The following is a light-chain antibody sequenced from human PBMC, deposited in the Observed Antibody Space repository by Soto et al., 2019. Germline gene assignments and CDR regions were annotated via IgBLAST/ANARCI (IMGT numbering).Light chain of an antibody. CDR1: QSVSSSN. V-gene: IGKV3-20*01. J-gene: IGKJ2*01. Sequence: EIVLTQSPGTLSLSPGERATLSCRASQSVSSSNLAWYQQKPGQAPRLLLYDASSRATGIPDRFSGSGSGRDFTLTISRLEPEDFSLYYCHHYGSTPPHTFGQGTKLEIK. CDR2: DAS. CDR3: HHYGSTPPHT.